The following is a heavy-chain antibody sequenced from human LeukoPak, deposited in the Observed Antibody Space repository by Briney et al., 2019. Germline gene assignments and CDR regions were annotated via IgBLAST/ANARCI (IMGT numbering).Heavy chain of an antibody. CDR3: ARDVGGYLQHGVVDY. J-gene: IGHJ4*02. CDR1: GFTFSSYG. Sequence: QPGRSLRLSCAASGFTFSSYGMHWVRQAPGKGLEWVAVISYDGSNKYYADSVKGRFTISRDNSKNTLYLQMNSLRAEDTAVYYCARDVGGYLQHGVVDYWGQGTLVTVSS. V-gene: IGHV3-30*06. D-gene: IGHD5-12*01. CDR2: ISYDGSNK.